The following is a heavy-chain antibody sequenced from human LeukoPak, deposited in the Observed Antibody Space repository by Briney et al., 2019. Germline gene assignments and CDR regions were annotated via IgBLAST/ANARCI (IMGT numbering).Heavy chain of an antibody. D-gene: IGHD3-16*01. J-gene: IGHJ4*02. V-gene: IGHV1-8*01. CDR2: MNANSGNT. Sequence: ASAKVSCKASGYTFTSNDINWVRQATGQGLEWMGWMNANSGNTGYAQKFQGRVSMTRDTSISTAYMELSSLRSEDTAIYYCSRAGGVAVAGDYWGQGTLVSVSS. CDR1: GYTFTSND. CDR3: SRAGGVAVAGDY.